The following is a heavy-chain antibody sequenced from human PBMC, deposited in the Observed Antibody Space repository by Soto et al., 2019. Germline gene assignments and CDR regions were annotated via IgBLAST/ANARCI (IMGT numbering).Heavy chain of an antibody. J-gene: IGHJ6*02. CDR2: IYYSGST. CDR3: ARAAYSTYYYYYGMDV. Sequence: KPSETLSLTCTVSGGSISSYYWSWIRQPPGKGLEWIGYIYYSGSTNYNPSLKSRVTISVDTSKNQFSPKLSSVTAADTAVYYCARAAYSTYYYYYGMDVWGQGTTVTV. D-gene: IGHD6-13*01. V-gene: IGHV4-59*01. CDR1: GGSISSYY.